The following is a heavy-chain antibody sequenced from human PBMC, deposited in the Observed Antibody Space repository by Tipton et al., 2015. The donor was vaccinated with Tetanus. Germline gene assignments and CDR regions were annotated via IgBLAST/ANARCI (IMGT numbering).Heavy chain of an antibody. CDR3: ARQLGNYKGRYHFDD. CDR1: GGSVSSGAHL. D-gene: IGHD7-27*01. Sequence: TLSLTCTVSGGSVSSGAHLWNWIRQSPGKGLEWIGYIDYSGSTNYNPSLKSRVSISVDTSKNQFSLKLNSVAAADTAVYYCARQLGNYKGRYHFDDWGQGVLVAVSS. J-gene: IGHJ4*02. CDR2: IDYSGST. V-gene: IGHV4-61*08.